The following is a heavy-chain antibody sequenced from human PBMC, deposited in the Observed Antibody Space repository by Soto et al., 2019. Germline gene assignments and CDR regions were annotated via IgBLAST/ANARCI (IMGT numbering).Heavy chain of an antibody. J-gene: IGHJ4*02. V-gene: IGHV3-53*01. CDR1: GFTVSRNY. CDR3: ATKTVPCTIVDY. CDR2: IYSGGTT. Sequence: EVQLVESGGGLIQPGGSLRLSCAASGFTVSRNYMSWVRQAPGKGLEWVSVIYSGGTTYYADSVKGRFTISRDNSKNTLYLQMTSLRAEDTAGYYCATKTVPCTIVDYWGQGTLVTVSS. D-gene: IGHD6-19*01.